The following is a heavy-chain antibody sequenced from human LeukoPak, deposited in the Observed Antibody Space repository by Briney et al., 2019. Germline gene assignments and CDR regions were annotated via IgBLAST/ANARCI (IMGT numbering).Heavy chain of an antibody. CDR3: ARDPDGGYTYGYYFDY. CDR1: GGTFSSYA. Sequence: ASVKVSCKASGGTFSSYAISWVRQAPGQGLEWMGGIIPIFGTANYAQKFQGRVTITTDESTSTAYMELSSLRSEDTAVYYCARDPDGGYTYGYYFDYWGQGALVTVSS. CDR2: IIPIFGTA. D-gene: IGHD5-18*01. J-gene: IGHJ4*02. V-gene: IGHV1-69*05.